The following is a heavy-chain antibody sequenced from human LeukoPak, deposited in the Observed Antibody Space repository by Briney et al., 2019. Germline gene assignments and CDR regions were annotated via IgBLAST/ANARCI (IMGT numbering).Heavy chain of an antibody. D-gene: IGHD5-18*01. J-gene: IGHJ4*02. CDR2: LSGSGGTT. V-gene: IGHV3-23*01. Sequence: PGGSLRLSCAASGFTFTSYAMSWVRQAPGKGLEWVSALSGSGGTTYYADSVKGRFTISRDNSKNTLYLHMNSLRDEDTAVYYCAKDLRIQLWAYYFDYWGQGTLVTVSS. CDR3: AKDLRIQLWAYYFDY. CDR1: GFTFTSYA.